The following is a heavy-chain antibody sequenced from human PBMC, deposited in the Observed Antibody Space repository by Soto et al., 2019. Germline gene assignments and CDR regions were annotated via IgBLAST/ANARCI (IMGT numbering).Heavy chain of an antibody. CDR1: SGSISSSNW. V-gene: IGHV4-4*02. CDR2: VYHSGRT. J-gene: IGHJ4*02. Sequence: QVQLQESGPGLVQPSGTLSLTCAVSSGSISSSNWWSWVRQPPGKGLEWIGEVYHSGRTNYHPSFKIRVTMSVDKSENQVSLKLSSVTAADTAVYYCASRYCRGGSCYPSRPLDCWGQGTLVTVSS. CDR3: ASRYCRGGSCYPSRPLDC. D-gene: IGHD2-15*01.